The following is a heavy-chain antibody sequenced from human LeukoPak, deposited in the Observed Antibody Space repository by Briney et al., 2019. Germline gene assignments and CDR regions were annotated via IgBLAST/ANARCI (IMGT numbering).Heavy chain of an antibody. D-gene: IGHD5-12*01. V-gene: IGHV3-66*04. J-gene: IGHJ4*02. CDR1: GFTVSSNY. Sequence: PGGSLRLSCAASGFTVSSNYMSWVRQAPGKGLEWVSVIYSGGSTYYADSVKGRFTISRDNSKNTLYLQMNSLRAEDTAVYYCARQGAYSGYQAFDYWGQGTLVSVSS. CDR3: ARQGAYSGYQAFDY. CDR2: IYSGGST.